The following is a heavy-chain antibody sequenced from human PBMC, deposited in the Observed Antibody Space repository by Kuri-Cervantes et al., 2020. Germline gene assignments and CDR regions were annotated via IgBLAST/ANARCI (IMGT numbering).Heavy chain of an antibody. Sequence: GGSLRLSCAASGFTVSSNYMNWVRQAPGEGLEWVAIISYDGNGKYYADSVKGRFTVSRDKSKNTLYLQMNSLRVEDTAVYYCARDLESIVVVPAAIDYWGQGTLVTVSS. D-gene: IGHD2-2*01. J-gene: IGHJ4*02. CDR1: GFTVSSNY. CDR3: ARDLESIVVVPAAIDY. V-gene: IGHV3-33*08. CDR2: ISYDGNGK.